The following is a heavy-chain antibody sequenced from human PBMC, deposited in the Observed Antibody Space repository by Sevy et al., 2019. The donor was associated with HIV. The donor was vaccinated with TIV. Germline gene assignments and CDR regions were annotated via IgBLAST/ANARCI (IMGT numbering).Heavy chain of an antibody. D-gene: IGHD6-13*01. CDR3: AKDLAGPGRRYFDS. CDR2: IRYDGSDK. J-gene: IGHJ4*02. CDR1: GFTFSNYG. Sequence: GGCLRLSCAASGFTFSNYGMHWVHQVPGKGLEWVTFIRYDGSDKYYAASVKGRFTISRDDSKNTLYLQMDSLRPEDTARCYCAKDLAGPGRRYFDSWGQGTLVTVSS. V-gene: IGHV3-30*02.